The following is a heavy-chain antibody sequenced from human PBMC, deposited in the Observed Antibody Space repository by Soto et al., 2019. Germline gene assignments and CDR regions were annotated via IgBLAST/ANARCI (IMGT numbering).Heavy chain of an antibody. J-gene: IGHJ4*02. Sequence: GGSLRLSCEASGLTFNRHAMSWVRQAPGTGLEWVSTIDPSGASTHYADSVKGRFIIFRDSSRNTLDLQMNSLRAADMALYYCVKEGKMGVEGFDFWGQGTLVTVSS. CDR1: GLTFNRHA. CDR3: VKEGKMGVEGFDF. D-gene: IGHD1-26*01. V-gene: IGHV3-23*05. CDR2: IDPSGAST.